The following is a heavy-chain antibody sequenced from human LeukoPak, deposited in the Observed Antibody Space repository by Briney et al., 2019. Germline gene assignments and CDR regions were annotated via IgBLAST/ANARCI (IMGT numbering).Heavy chain of an antibody. Sequence: GGSLRLSCAASGFTFSSYSMSWVRQAPGKGLEWVSSISSSGNYIYYADSLKGRFTLSRDNAKNSLYLQMNTLRAEGTAVYYCARGQGPLDVWGKGTTVTVSS. J-gene: IGHJ6*04. V-gene: IGHV3-21*01. CDR1: GFTFSSYS. CDR3: ARGQGPLDV. CDR2: ISSSGNYI.